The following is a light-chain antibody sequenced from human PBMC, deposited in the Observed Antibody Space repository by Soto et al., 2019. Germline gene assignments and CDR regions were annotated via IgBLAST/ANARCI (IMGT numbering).Light chain of an antibody. V-gene: IGLV2-23*02. CDR2: EVT. CDR3: CSYAGINWGV. Sequence: QSALTQPASVSGAPGQSITISCTGTSSDVGTYNLVTWYQQHPGKAPKLMIYEVTKRPSGVSNRFSGSKSGSTASLTISGLQAEDEADYYCCSYAGINWGVFGTGTKLTVL. CDR1: SSDVGTYNL. J-gene: IGLJ1*01.